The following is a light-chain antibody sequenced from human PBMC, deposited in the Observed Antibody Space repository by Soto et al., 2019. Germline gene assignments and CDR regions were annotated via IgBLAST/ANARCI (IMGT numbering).Light chain of an antibody. CDR2: ATS. Sequence: DIQMTQSPSSLSTSVGDRVTIACRASQDIRNFLNWYQHKPGQAPRLLIYATSNLQSGVPSRFSGSGSGTNFTLTISNLQPEDFATYYCQQSYSTPSITFGHGTRLEMK. V-gene: IGKV1-39*01. J-gene: IGKJ5*01. CDR1: QDIRNF. CDR3: QQSYSTPSIT.